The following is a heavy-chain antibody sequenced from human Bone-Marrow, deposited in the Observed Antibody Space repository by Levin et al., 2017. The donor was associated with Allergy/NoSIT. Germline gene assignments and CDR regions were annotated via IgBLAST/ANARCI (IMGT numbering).Heavy chain of an antibody. CDR1: GFSLNTRSVA. CDR3: ARSLRRAMITQPHFDF. V-gene: IGHV2-5*04. CDR2: IYGNEEK. D-gene: IGHD3-16*01. J-gene: IGHJ4*02. Sequence: SGPTLVKPTETLTLTCDFSGFSLNTRSVAVGWIRQPPGKALEWLALIYGNEEKRFSPSVMSRVSITKDTSTNRVVLTLTTLDPMDTGTYFCARSLRRAMITQPHFDFWGQGTLATVSS.